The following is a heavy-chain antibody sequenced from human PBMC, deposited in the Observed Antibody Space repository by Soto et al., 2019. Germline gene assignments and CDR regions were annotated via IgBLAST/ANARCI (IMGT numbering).Heavy chain of an antibody. CDR3: ARGRDGDNYKSDWFDP. CDR1: GYTFTSYD. CDR2: MNPNSGNT. Sequence: AASVKVSCTASGYTFTSYDINWVRQATGQGLEWMGWMNPNSGNTGYAQKFQGRVTMTRNTSISTAYMELSSLRSEDTAVYYCARGRDGDNYKSDWFDPWGQGTLVRVAS. V-gene: IGHV1-8*01. D-gene: IGHD5-12*01. J-gene: IGHJ5*02.